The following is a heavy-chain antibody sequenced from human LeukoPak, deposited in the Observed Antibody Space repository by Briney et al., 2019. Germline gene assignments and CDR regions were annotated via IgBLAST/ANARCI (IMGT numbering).Heavy chain of an antibody. J-gene: IGHJ3*02. CDR1: GFTFSSYW. CDR2: INSDMSTT. CDR3: ARIRGGARPHDGFDM. D-gene: IGHD6-6*01. V-gene: IGHV3-74*03. Sequence: GGSLRLSCAASGFTFSSYWMHWVRQAPGKGLVWVSRINSDMSTTTYADSVKGRFTISRDNRKNSLYLQMNSLRVEDTAVYYCARIRGGARPHDGFDMWGQGTMVTVSS.